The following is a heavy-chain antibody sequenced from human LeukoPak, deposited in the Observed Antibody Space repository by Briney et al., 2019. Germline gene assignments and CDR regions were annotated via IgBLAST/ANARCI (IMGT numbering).Heavy chain of an antibody. V-gene: IGHV4-39*07. CDR1: GVSISSSNSY. J-gene: IGHJ4*02. CDR3: ARDFRNCGGDCYSEGDDY. D-gene: IGHD2-21*02. CDR2: IYYTGNT. Sequence: SETLSLTCTVSGVSISSSNSYWGWIRQPPGKGLEWIGSIYYTGNTYYNASLKSRVTISVDTSKNQFSLKLSSVTAADTAVYYCARDFRNCGGDCYSEGDDYWGQGTLVTVSS.